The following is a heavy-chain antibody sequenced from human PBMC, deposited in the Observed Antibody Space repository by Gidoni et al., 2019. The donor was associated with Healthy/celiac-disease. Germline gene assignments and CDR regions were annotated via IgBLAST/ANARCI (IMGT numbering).Heavy chain of an antibody. CDR3: AKDLAAVTTRFDY. J-gene: IGHJ4*02. Sequence: EVQLLESGGGLVQPGGSLRLSCAASGFTFSSYAMSWVRQAPGKGLEWVSAIIGSGGSTYYADSVKGRFTSSRDNSKNTLYLQMNSLRAEDTAVYYCAKDLAAVTTRFDYWGQGTLVTVSS. D-gene: IGHD4-17*01. CDR1: GFTFSSYA. V-gene: IGHV3-23*01. CDR2: IIGSGGST.